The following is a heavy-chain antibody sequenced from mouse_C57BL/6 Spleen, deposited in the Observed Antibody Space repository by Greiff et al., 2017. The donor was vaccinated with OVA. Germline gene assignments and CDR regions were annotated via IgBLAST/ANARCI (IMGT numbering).Heavy chain of an antibody. Sequence: QVQLQQSGAELVMPGASVKLSCKASGYTFTSYWMHWVKQRPGQGLEWIGEIDPSDSYTNYNQKFKGKSTLTVDKSSSTAYMQLSSLTSEDSAVYYCARTTVVATVDYWGQGTSVTVSS. CDR1: GYTFTSYW. D-gene: IGHD1-1*01. CDR2: IDPSDSYT. J-gene: IGHJ4*01. V-gene: IGHV1-69*01. CDR3: ARTTVVATVDY.